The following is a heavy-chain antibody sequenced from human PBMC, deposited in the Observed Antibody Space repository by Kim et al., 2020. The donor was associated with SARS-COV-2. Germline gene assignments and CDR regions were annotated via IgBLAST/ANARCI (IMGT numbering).Heavy chain of an antibody. Sequence: SETLSLTCTVSGGSISSGDYYWSWIRQPPGKGLEWIGYIYYSGSTYYNPSLKSRVTISVDTSKNQFSLKLSSVTAADTAVYYCARVNICSSTSCLDLFDYWGQGTLVTVSS. CDR2: IYYSGST. D-gene: IGHD2-2*01. V-gene: IGHV4-30-4*01. CDR1: GGSISSGDYY. CDR3: ARVNICSSTSCLDLFDY. J-gene: IGHJ4*02.